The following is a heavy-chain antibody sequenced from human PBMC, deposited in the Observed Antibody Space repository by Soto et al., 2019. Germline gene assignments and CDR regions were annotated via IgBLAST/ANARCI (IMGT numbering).Heavy chain of an antibody. CDR2: IYFSGTT. J-gene: IGHJ5*02. V-gene: IGHV4-39*07. D-gene: IGHD1-1*01. CDR1: GGSISSTNYY. CDR3: VRDGTKTLRDWFDP. Sequence: PSETLSLTCTVSGGSISSTNYYWAWIRQPPGKGLEWIGSIYFSGTTYYNPSLKSRVTMSVDTSKKQFSLKLRSVTAADTAVYYCVRDGTKTLRDWFDPWGQGISVTVSS.